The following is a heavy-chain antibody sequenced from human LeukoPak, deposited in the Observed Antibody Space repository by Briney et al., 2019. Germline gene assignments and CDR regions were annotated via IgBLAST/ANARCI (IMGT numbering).Heavy chain of an antibody. D-gene: IGHD3-9*01. V-gene: IGHV3-43*02. J-gene: IGHJ6*02. CDR2: ISGDAGST. CDR1: GFTFDDYA. Sequence: PGGSLRLSCAASGFTFDDYAMHWVRQAPGKGLEWVSLISGDAGSTYYADSVKGRFTISRDNSKNSLYLQMNSLRTEDTALYYCAKDITLSFWLLSHQQYYYYGMDVWGQGTTVTVSS. CDR3: AKDITLSFWLLSHQQYYYYGMDV.